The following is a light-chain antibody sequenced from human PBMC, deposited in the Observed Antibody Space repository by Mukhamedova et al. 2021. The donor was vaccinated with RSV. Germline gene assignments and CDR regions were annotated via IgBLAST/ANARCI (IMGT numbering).Light chain of an antibody. J-gene: IGLJ2*01. CDR3: SSYISSSTLVV. CDR2: DVT. Sequence: LMIYDVTNRPSGVSNRFSGSKSGNTTSLTISGLQAEDEADYYCSSYISSSTLVVFGGGSKLTVL. V-gene: IGLV2-14*03.